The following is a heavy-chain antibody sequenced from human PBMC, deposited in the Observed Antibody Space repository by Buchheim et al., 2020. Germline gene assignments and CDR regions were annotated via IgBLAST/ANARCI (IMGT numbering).Heavy chain of an antibody. CDR3: ATGEYGDSHLGWNYYYGMDV. CDR2: IWYDGSNK. J-gene: IGHJ6*02. Sequence: QVQLVESGGGVVQPGRSLRLSCAASGFTFSSYGMHWVRQAPGKGLEWVAVIWYDGSNKYYADSVKGRFTISRDNSKNTLYLQMNSLRAEDTAVYYCATGEYGDSHLGWNYYYGMDVWGQGTT. V-gene: IGHV3-33*01. CDR1: GFTFSSYG. D-gene: IGHD4-17*01.